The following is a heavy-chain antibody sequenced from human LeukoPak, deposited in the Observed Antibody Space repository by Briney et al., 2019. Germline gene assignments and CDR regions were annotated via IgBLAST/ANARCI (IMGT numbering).Heavy chain of an antibody. CDR1: GFTFSSYS. D-gene: IGHD3-22*01. CDR2: ISNSRSYI. CDR3: ARDLTYYYDSSGYYYAQTLGY. V-gene: IGHV3-21*01. Sequence: GGPLRLSCAASGFTFSSYSMNWVRQAPGKGLEWVSTISNSRSYIYYADSVKGRFTISRDNAKNSLYLQTNSLRAEDKAVYYCARDLTYYYDSSGYYYAQTLGYWGQGALVTVSS. J-gene: IGHJ4*02.